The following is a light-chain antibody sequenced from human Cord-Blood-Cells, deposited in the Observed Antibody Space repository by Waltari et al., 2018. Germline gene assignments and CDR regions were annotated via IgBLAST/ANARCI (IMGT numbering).Light chain of an antibody. CDR2: EGS. J-gene: IGLJ2*01. V-gene: IGLV2-23*01. Sequence: STLPPPAPVAGSPGPSITRSCTGTSSAGGCYKLVCCNQQHPGKAPKLMIYEGSNRPSGVSQRFSGSKSGNAASLTISGLQAEDEADYYCCSYAGSSTVVFGGGTKLTVL. CDR1: SSAGGCYKL. CDR3: CSYAGSSTVV.